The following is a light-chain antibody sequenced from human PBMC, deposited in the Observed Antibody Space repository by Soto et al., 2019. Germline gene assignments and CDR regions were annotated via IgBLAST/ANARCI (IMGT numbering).Light chain of an antibody. CDR2: INSDGSH. CDR1: GGHSISA. J-gene: IGLJ7*01. Sequence: QSVLTQSPSASASLGASVKLTCTLSGGHSISAVAWHQQLPQKGPQFLMKINSDGSHSKGDGIPDRFSGSSSGTERYLTFSGLQSDYEAYYYCQTWGTGVGVFGGGPQLTVL. V-gene: IGLV4-69*01. CDR3: QTWGTGVGV.